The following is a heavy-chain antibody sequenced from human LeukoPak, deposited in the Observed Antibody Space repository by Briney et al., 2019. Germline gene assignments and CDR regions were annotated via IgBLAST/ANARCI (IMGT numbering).Heavy chain of an antibody. CDR3: ARGVKIEYSSSSRNWFFDL. D-gene: IGHD6-6*01. J-gene: IGHJ2*01. V-gene: IGHV4-59*08. CDR1: GGSISSYY. CDR2: IYYSGST. Sequence: SETLSLTCTVSGGSISSYYWSWIWQPPGKGLEWIGYIYYSGSTNYNPSLKSRVTISVATSKNQFSLKLSSVTAADTAVYYCARGVKIEYSSSSRNWFFDLWGRGTLVTVSS.